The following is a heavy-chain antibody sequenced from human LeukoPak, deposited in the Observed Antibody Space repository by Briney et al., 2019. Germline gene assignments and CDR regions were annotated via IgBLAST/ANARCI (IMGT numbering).Heavy chain of an antibody. CDR2: INSDGSST. Sequence: GESLRLSCAASGFTFSSYWMHWVRQAPGKGLVWVSRINSDGSSTSYADSVKGRFTISRDNAKNTLYLQMNSLRAEDTAVYYCARDPSLGYCSGGSCYSIDYWGQGTLVTVSS. CDR3: ARDPSLGYCSGGSCYSIDY. CDR1: GFTFSSYW. V-gene: IGHV3-74*01. D-gene: IGHD2-15*01. J-gene: IGHJ4*02.